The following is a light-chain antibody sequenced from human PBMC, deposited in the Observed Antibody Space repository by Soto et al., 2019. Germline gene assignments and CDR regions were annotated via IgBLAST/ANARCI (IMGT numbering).Light chain of an antibody. V-gene: IGLV2-14*01. J-gene: IGLJ3*02. CDR1: SSYVGTYNY. Sequence: QSALTQPASVTGSPGQSITISCTGTSSYVGTYNYVSWYQHRPGKAPKLMIYDVSYRPSGVSNRFSGSKSANTASLTISGLQAEDEADYYCSSYTTSNTQVFGGGTQLTVL. CDR3: SSYTTSNTQV. CDR2: DVS.